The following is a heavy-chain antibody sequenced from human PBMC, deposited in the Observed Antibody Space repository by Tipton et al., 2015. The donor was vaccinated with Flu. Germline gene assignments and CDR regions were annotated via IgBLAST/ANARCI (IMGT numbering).Heavy chain of an antibody. J-gene: IGHJ5*02. CDR3: ARRDYSNYVSEQKNWFDP. CDR2: VHQTGST. CDR1: GAFISSGGYY. D-gene: IGHD4-11*01. Sequence: TLSLTCTVSGAFISSGGYYWGWIRQPPGKGLEWIGNVHQTGSTYYNPSLRSRVSIAVDRPKNQFSLRLTSVTAADTAIYHCARRDYSNYVSEQKNWFDPWGQGTLVTVSS. V-gene: IGHV4-38-2*02.